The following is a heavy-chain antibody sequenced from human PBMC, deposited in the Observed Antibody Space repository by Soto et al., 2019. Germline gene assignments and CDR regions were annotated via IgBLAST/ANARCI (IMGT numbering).Heavy chain of an antibody. CDR1: GFTFSGYG. V-gene: IGHV3-30*03. Sequence: HPGGSLRLSCGASGFTFSGYGMHWVRQAPGNGLEWVSFVSYDGHNKYYGDSVRGRFTIARDNSKRTLFLHMNSLRKEDTAVYYCTFSDSSEVDHWGQGALITVSS. CDR3: TFSDSSEVDH. J-gene: IGHJ4*02. CDR2: VSYDGHNK. D-gene: IGHD6-6*01.